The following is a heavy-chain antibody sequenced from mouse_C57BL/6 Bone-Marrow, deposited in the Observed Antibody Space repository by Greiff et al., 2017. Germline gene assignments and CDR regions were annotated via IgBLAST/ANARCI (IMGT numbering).Heavy chain of an antibody. D-gene: IGHD4-1*01. CDR1: GYTFTSYW. Sequence: QVQLQQPGAELVKPGASVKMSCKASGYTFTSYWITWVKQRPGQGLEWIGDIYPTSGRTNYKEKFKSKAILTVDTSTNTAYMQLSRLTSEDSAVFCCARAGALGRSFDYWGRGTTLTVSS. CDR3: ARAGALGRSFDY. V-gene: IGHV1-55*01. J-gene: IGHJ2*01. CDR2: IYPTSGRT.